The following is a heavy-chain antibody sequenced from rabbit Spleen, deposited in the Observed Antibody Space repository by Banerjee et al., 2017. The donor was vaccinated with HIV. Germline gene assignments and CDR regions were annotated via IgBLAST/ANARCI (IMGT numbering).Heavy chain of an antibody. Sequence: HLKESGGGLVQPGGSLKLSCTASGFTLSSYYMNWVRQAPGKGLEWIGYIDPVFGITYYANWVSGRFSISRENAQNTVFLQMTSLTAADTATYFCARDGAGGSYFALWGPGTLV. D-gene: IGHD8-1*01. CDR1: GFTLSSYY. V-gene: IGHV1S7*01. CDR2: IDPVFGIT. J-gene: IGHJ4*01. CDR3: ARDGAGGSYFAL.